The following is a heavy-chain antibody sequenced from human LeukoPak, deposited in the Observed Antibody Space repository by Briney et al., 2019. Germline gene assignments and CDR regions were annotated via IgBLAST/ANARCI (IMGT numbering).Heavy chain of an antibody. CDR3: AKADGSGSYPFDY. V-gene: IGHV4-59*01. CDR2: IYYSGST. Sequence: PSETLFLTCTVSGGSISSYYWSWIRQPPGKGLEWIGYIYYSGSTNYNPSLKSRVTISVDTSKNQFSLKLSSVTAADTAVYYCAKADGSGSYPFDYWGQGTLVTVSS. J-gene: IGHJ4*02. D-gene: IGHD3-10*01. CDR1: GGSISSYY.